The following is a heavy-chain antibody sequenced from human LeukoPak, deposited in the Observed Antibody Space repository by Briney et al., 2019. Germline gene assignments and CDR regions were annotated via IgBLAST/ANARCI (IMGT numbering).Heavy chain of an antibody. J-gene: IGHJ4*02. CDR3: ARLKLLWSNYFDY. CDR2: INWNGGSI. Sequence: PGGSLRLSCAASGFSFDDYGMNWVRQAPGKGLEWVSGINWNGGSISYAESVKGRFTISRDNAKNSLYLQMNSLRAEDTAVYYCARLKLLWSNYFDYWGQGTLVTVSS. D-gene: IGHD2-2*01. CDR1: GFSFDDYG. V-gene: IGHV3-20*04.